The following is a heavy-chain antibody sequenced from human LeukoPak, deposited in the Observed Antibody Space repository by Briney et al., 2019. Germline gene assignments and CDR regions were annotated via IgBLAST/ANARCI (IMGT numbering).Heavy chain of an antibody. CDR3: AREVTYYYGSGSYGSYMDV. D-gene: IGHD3-10*01. CDR1: GGSFSGYY. V-gene: IGHV4-34*01. CDR2: INHSGST. J-gene: IGHJ6*03. Sequence: SETLSLTCAVYGGSFSGYYWSWIRHPPGKGLEWIGEINHSGSTNYNPSLKSRVTISVDTSKNQFSLKLSSVTAADTAVYYCAREVTYYYGSGSYGSYMDVWGKGTTVTVSS.